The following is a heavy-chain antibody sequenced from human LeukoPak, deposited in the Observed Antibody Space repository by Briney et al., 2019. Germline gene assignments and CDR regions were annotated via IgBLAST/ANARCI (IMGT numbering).Heavy chain of an antibody. D-gene: IGHD2-8*01. CDR2: IYHSGST. CDR3: ARETFVLMVYAISECFDY. CDR1: GGSISSSNW. Sequence: PSGTLSLTCAVSGGSISSSNWWSWVRQPPGKGLEWIGEIYHSGSTNYNPSLKSRVTISVDKSKNQFSLKLSSVTPEDTAVYYCARETFVLMVYAISECFDYWGQGTLVTVSS. J-gene: IGHJ4*02. V-gene: IGHV4-4*02.